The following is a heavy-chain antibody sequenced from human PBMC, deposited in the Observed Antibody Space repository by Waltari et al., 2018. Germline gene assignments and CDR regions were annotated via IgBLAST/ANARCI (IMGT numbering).Heavy chain of an antibody. Sequence: QVQLQQWGAGLLKPSETLSLTCAVYGGSFSGYYWSWIPLPPGKGLEWIGEINHSGSTNYNPSLKSRVTISVDTSKNQFSLKLSSVTAADTAVYYCARGFGYCSSTSCYSNWFDPWGQGTLVTVSS. CDR3: ARGFGYCSSTSCYSNWFDP. CDR1: GGSFSGYY. J-gene: IGHJ5*02. D-gene: IGHD2-2*01. CDR2: INHSGST. V-gene: IGHV4-34*01.